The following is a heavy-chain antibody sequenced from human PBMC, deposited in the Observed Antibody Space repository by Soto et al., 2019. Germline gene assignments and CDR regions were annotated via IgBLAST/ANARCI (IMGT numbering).Heavy chain of an antibody. V-gene: IGHV3-23*01. CDR1: GFTFSSYA. Sequence: SGGSLRLSCAASGFTFSSYAMSWVRQAPGKGLEWVSAISGSGGSTYYADSVKGRFTISRDNSKNTLYLQMNSLRAEDTAVYYCAKAGITMIVVVIHFDYWGQGTLVTVSS. CDR3: AKAGITMIVVVIHFDY. J-gene: IGHJ4*02. CDR2: ISGSGGST. D-gene: IGHD3-22*01.